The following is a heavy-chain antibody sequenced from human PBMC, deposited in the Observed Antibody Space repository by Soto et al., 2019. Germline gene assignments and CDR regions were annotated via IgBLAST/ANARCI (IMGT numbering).Heavy chain of an antibody. V-gene: IGHV3-23*01. CDR2: ISGSGGST. CDR3: AKAPRWYYYYGMDV. D-gene: IGHD2-15*01. J-gene: IGHJ6*02. Sequence: PGGSLRLSCAASGFTFSSYAMSWVRQAPGKGLEWVSAISGSGGSTYYGDSVKGRFTISRDNSKNTLYLQMNSLRAEDTAVYYCAKAPRWYYYYGMDVWGQGTTVTVS. CDR1: GFTFSSYA.